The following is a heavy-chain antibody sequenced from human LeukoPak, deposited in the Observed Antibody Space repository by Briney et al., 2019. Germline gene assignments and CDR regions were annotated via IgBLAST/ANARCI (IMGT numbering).Heavy chain of an antibody. CDR2: IRFDGSGK. J-gene: IGHJ4*02. CDR1: GFTSSNYG. V-gene: IGHV3-30*02. D-gene: IGHD2-21*01. Sequence: PGGSLRLSCAASGFTSSNYGMHWVRQAPDRGVEWVAFIRFDGSGKYNADSVKGRFTISRDNSKNTVYLQMNGLRAEDTAVYYCAKDIVLVNAFDYWGQGTLVTVSS. CDR3: AKDIVLVNAFDY.